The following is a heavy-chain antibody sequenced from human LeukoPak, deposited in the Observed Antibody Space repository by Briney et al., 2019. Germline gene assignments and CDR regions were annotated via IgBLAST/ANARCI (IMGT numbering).Heavy chain of an antibody. Sequence: SDTLSLTCTVSGGSVSSSSYFWTWIRQSPGKGLEWIGYIYHSGSSNYNPSLKSRVTMSVDTSRNQFSLNLTSVTAADTAVYYCARLEDVRVNMVRGVMMTPPYFDPWGQGTLVTVSS. D-gene: IGHD3-10*01. CDR1: GGSVSSSSYF. CDR3: ARLEDVRVNMVRGVMMTPPYFDP. J-gene: IGHJ5*02. CDR2: IYHSGSS. V-gene: IGHV4-61*01.